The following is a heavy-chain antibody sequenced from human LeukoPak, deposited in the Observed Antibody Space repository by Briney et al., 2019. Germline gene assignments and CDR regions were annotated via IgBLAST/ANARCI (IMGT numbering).Heavy chain of an antibody. Sequence: GGSLRLSCAASGFTFSSYGMHWVRQAPGKGLEWVAVIWYDGSNKYYADSVKGRFTISRDNSKNTLYLQMNSLRAEDTAVYYCAKDFTLRYFDWLLPKDYYYYYGMDVWGQGTTVTVSS. D-gene: IGHD3-9*01. CDR3: AKDFTLRYFDWLLPKDYYYYYGMDV. V-gene: IGHV3-30*02. CDR1: GFTFSSYG. J-gene: IGHJ6*02. CDR2: IWYDGSNK.